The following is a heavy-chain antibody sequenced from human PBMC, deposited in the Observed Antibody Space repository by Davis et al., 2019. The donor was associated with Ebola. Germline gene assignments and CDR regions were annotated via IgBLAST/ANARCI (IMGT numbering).Heavy chain of an antibody. CDR2: INEDGSDT. Sequence: GESLKISCAGSGFPFSSFWMTWVRQAPGKGLEWVATINEDGSDTYYVDSVEGRFTISRDNSKNTLYLQMNSLRAEDTAIYYCAKGNQAGYPTTFDYWGQGTLVTVSS. J-gene: IGHJ4*02. D-gene: IGHD3-9*01. CDR3: AKGNQAGYPTTFDY. CDR1: GFPFSSFW. V-gene: IGHV3-7*03.